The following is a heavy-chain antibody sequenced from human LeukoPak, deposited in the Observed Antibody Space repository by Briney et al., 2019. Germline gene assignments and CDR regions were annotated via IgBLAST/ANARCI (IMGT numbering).Heavy chain of an antibody. CDR2: MDPNSGDT. Sequence: ASVKVSCKGSGYNFSVYYMHWVRQAPGQGLEWMGWMDPNSGDTIYAPKFQGRVSMTRDTSITTAYMELSSLTFVDSAIYYCATKGGLTPNTLAMWGHGTMVTVSS. D-gene: IGHD2-15*01. V-gene: IGHV1-2*02. J-gene: IGHJ3*01. CDR1: GYNFSVYY. CDR3: ATKGGLTPNTLAM.